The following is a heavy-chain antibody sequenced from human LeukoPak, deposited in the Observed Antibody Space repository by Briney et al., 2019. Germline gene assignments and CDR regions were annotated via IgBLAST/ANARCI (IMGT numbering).Heavy chain of an antibody. D-gene: IGHD4-11*01. V-gene: IGHV3-23*01. CDR1: GFTFSSYA. CDR3: AKDRSSNYGNWFDH. CDR2: ISGSGGST. Sequence: GGALRLSCAASGFTFSSYAMNWVRQAPGRGLEWVSGISGSGGSTYYADSVKGRFTLSRDNSKNTLYLQMNSMRAEDTAVYYCAKDRSSNYGNWFDHWGQGTLVTVFS. J-gene: IGHJ5*02.